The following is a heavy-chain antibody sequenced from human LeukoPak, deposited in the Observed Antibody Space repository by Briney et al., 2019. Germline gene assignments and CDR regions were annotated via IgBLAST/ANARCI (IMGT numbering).Heavy chain of an antibody. V-gene: IGHV1-69*13. CDR2: IIPISSTS. D-gene: IGHD1-26*01. Sequence: SVKVSCKASGVTFSIYAINWVRQAPGQGLEWMGGIIPISSTSTYAQKFQGRVTFTADESTATAYMELSSLRSEDTAVYYCARDRRWESLHAFDMWGQGTMVTVSS. J-gene: IGHJ3*02. CDR3: ARDRRWESLHAFDM. CDR1: GVTFSIYA.